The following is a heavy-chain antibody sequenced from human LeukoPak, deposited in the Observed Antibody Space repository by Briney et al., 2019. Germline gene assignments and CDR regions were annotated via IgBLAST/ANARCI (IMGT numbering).Heavy chain of an antibody. D-gene: IGHD2-15*01. CDR3: AKAPVTTCSGAYCYPFDY. V-gene: IGHV3-23*01. CDR2: ISGGGDAT. CDR1: DFSFITYA. J-gene: IGHJ4*02. Sequence: GGSLRLSCAASDFSFITYAMSWVRQAPGRGLEWVSTISGGGDATYYADSVKGRFTISRDNSKNTLYLQTNSLRAEDTAVYYCAKAPVTTCSGAYCYPFDYWSQGTLVTVSS.